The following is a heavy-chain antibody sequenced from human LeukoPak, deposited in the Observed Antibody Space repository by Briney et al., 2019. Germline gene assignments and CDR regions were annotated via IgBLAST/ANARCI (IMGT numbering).Heavy chain of an antibody. CDR3: ARADYSGSYYSFAY. CDR2: ISAYNGNT. Sequence: SAKFSCKASGDTFTSYGISWWRQHPGQGLEELGWISAYNGNTNYEQKLQGRVTMTTDTSTSTAYMELRSLRSDDTAVYYCARADYSGSYYSFAYWGQGTLVTVSS. CDR1: GDTFTSYG. D-gene: IGHD1-26*01. V-gene: IGHV1-18*01. J-gene: IGHJ4*02.